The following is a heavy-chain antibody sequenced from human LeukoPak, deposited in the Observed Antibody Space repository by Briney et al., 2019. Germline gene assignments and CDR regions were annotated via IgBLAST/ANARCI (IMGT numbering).Heavy chain of an antibody. Sequence: PSETLSLTCTVSGGSISSGDYYWSWIRQPPGKGLEWIGYIYYSGSSNYNPSLKSRVTISVDTSKNQFSLKLSSVTAADTAVYYCARQRNYYDSSGYYKRALFDYWGQGTLVTVSS. CDR3: ARQRNYYDSSGYYKRALFDY. CDR2: IYYSGSS. J-gene: IGHJ4*02. CDR1: GGSISSGDYY. V-gene: IGHV4-61*08. D-gene: IGHD3-22*01.